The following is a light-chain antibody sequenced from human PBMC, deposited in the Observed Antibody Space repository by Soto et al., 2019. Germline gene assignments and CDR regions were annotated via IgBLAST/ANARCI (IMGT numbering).Light chain of an antibody. CDR2: AAS. CDR1: QAIRND. Sequence: AIQMTQSPSSLSASVGDRVIITCRASQAIRNDLGWYQQKPGQAPKVLIYAASSLQSGVPSRFSGSGSGTDFTLTISNLQPEDFATYYCLQDYSYPRTFGQGTEVEI. J-gene: IGKJ1*01. CDR3: LQDYSYPRT. V-gene: IGKV1-6*01.